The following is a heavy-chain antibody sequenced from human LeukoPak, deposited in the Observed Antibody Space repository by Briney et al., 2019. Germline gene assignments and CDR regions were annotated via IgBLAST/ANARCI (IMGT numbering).Heavy chain of an antibody. Sequence: GGSLRLSCAASGFTFDDYAMHWVRQAPGKGLEWVSLITWDGERTFYTDSVRGRFAISRDDSNNSLYLQMNSLTPEDTALYYCAKDRAYGDFGGAFDSWGQGSLVTVSS. CDR1: GFTFDDYA. D-gene: IGHD4-17*01. CDR2: ITWDGERT. CDR3: AKDRAYGDFGGAFDS. J-gene: IGHJ4*02. V-gene: IGHV3-43D*03.